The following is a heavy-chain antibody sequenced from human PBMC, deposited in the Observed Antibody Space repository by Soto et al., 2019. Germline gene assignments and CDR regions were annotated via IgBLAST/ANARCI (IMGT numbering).Heavy chain of an antibody. V-gene: IGHV4-31*03. D-gene: IGHD6-19*01. CDR1: GGSISSGGYY. J-gene: IGHJ4*02. CDR3: ARDQAVAPLDY. CDR2: IYYSGST. Sequence: QVQLQESGPGLVKPSQTLSLTCTVSGGSISSGGYYWSWIRQHPGKGLEWIGYIYYSGSTYYNPSLKSRVTISVDTXKNXXXXKLSSVTAADTAVYYCARDQAVAPLDYWGQGTLVTVSS.